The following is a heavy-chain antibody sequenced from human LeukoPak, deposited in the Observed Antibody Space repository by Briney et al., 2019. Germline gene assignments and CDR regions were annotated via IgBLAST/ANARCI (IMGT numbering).Heavy chain of an antibody. Sequence: GASVKVSCKASGYTFTGYYMHWVRQAPGQGLEWMRWISAYNGNTNYAQKLQGRVTMTTDTSTSTAYMELRSLRSDDTAVHYCARDRDYDILTGSLDYWGQGTLVTVSS. D-gene: IGHD3-9*01. CDR1: GYTFTGYY. J-gene: IGHJ4*02. V-gene: IGHV1-18*04. CDR2: ISAYNGNT. CDR3: ARDRDYDILTGSLDY.